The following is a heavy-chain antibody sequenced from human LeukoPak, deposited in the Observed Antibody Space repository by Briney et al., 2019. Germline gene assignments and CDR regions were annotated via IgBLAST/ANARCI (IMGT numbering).Heavy chain of an antibody. Sequence: PSETLSLTCTVSGDSISSYYWSWIRQPPGKGLEWIGYIYYSGSTNYNPSLKSRVTISVDTSKNQFSLKLSSVTAADTAVYYCAREYCSSTSCYHAFDIWGQGTMVTVSS. D-gene: IGHD2-2*01. CDR2: IYYSGST. CDR1: GDSISSYY. V-gene: IGHV4-59*01. CDR3: AREYCSSTSCYHAFDI. J-gene: IGHJ3*02.